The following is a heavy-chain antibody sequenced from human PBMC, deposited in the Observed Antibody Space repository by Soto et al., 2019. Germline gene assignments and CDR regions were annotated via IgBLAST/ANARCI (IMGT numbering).Heavy chain of an antibody. D-gene: IGHD4-17*01. J-gene: IGHJ4*02. CDR1: GFSFGSYA. Sequence: EVQLLESGGGLVQPGGSLRLSCAASGFSFGSYAMTWVRQAPGKGLEWVSSIGGYGHTTHYAEFVQGRLIISRDDSEKTMDLQMNSLRVEDTAVDYCVKGGPTVIYFDHWGQGRLVYVSS. CDR3: VKGGPTVIYFDH. V-gene: IGHV3-23*01. CDR2: IGGYGHTT.